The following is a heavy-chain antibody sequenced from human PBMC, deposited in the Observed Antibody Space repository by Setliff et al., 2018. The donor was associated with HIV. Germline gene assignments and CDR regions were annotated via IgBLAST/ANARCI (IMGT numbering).Heavy chain of an antibody. V-gene: IGHV4-39*01. Sequence: TLSLTCTVSGGSFSSSRYYWGWIRQPPGKGLEWIGNIHYGGFFWYSPSLKSRVTISVDTSKNQFSLKLSSVTAADTAVYYCARPALGIGGGSRFDNWGQGTRVTVSS. J-gene: IGHJ4*02. D-gene: IGHD3-10*01. CDR3: ARPALGIGGGSRFDN. CDR1: GGSFSSSRYY. CDR2: IHYGGFF.